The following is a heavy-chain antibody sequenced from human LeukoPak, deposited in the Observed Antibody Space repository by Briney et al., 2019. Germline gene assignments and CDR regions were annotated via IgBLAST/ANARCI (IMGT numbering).Heavy chain of an antibody. CDR1: GFTFSDYY. CDR3: AKRGRNDSEFDFDY. D-gene: IGHD1-1*01. J-gene: IGHJ4*02. Sequence: GGSLRLSCAASGFTFSDYYMSWVRQAPGKGPEWVSAISGSGGSTYYADSVKGRFTISRDNSKNTLYLQMNSLRAEDTAVYYCAKRGRNDSEFDFDYWGQGTLVTVSS. V-gene: IGHV3-23*01. CDR2: ISGSGGST.